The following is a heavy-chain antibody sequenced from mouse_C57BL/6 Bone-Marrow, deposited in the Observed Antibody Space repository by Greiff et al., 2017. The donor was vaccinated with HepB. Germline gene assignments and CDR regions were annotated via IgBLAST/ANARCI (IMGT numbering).Heavy chain of an antibody. CDR1: GYTFTSYT. D-gene: IGHD2-10*01. CDR3: ASATYYGNYYYAMDY. V-gene: IGHV1-4*01. J-gene: IGHJ4*01. CDR2: INPSSGYT. Sequence: VQLQQSGAELARPGASVKMSCKASGYTFTSYTMHWVKQRPGQGLEWIGYINPSSGYTKYNQKFKDKATLTADKSSSTAYMQLSSLTSEESAVYYCASATYYGNYYYAMDYWGQGTSVTVSS.